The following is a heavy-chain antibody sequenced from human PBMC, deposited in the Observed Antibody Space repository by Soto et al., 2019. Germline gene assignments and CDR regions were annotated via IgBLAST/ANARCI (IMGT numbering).Heavy chain of an antibody. CDR2: ITSSSTTI. CDR1: GFTFSSYS. V-gene: IGHV3-48*02. CDR3: ARDNGMAGSFDP. Sequence: PGGSLRLSCAASGFTFSSYSMNWARQAPGKGLEWIAYITSSSTTIFYADSVKGRFTISRDNAKSSLYLQMNSLRDEDTATYYCARDNGMAGSFDPWGQGTLVTVSS. J-gene: IGHJ5*02. D-gene: IGHD2-8*01.